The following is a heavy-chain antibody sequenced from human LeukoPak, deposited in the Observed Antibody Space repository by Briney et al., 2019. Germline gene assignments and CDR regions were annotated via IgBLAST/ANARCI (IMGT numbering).Heavy chain of an antibody. Sequence: PGGSLRLSCAASGFTFSSYAKCWVRQGPGKVLEWGLAISGSGGSTYYADSVKGRFTISRDNSKNTLYLQMNSLRAEDTAVYYCAKELPASYYYYGMDVWGQGTTVTVSS. J-gene: IGHJ6*02. CDR1: GFTFSSYA. V-gene: IGHV3-23*01. CDR3: AKELPASYYYYGMDV. D-gene: IGHD2-2*01. CDR2: ISGSGGST.